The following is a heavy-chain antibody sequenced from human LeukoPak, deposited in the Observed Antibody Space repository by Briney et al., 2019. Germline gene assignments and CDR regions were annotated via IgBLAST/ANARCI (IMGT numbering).Heavy chain of an antibody. CDR2: ISSSSSYI. CDR1: GFTFSDYY. V-gene: IGHV3-11*06. D-gene: IGHD4-17*01. J-gene: IGHJ4*02. Sequence: GGSLRLSCAASGFTFSDYYMTWIRQAPGEGLQWVSYISSSSSYINYADSVKGRFTISRDNAKNSLYLQMNSLRAEDTAVYYCATGDYGDYDFDYWGQGTLVTVSS. CDR3: ATGDYGDYDFDY.